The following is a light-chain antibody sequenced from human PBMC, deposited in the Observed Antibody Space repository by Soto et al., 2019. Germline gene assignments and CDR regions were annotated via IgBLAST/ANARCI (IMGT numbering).Light chain of an antibody. Sequence: IHMTQSPSTLSRSVGHTVTITCRASQTISSWLAWYQQKKWKAPKLLIYKASTLKSGVPSRFSGSGSGTEFTLTISSLQTADFATYDCQHYNSYSEAFGQGAKVDI. CDR3: QHYNSYSEA. CDR2: KAS. V-gene: IGKV1-5*03. J-gene: IGKJ1*01. CDR1: QTISSW.